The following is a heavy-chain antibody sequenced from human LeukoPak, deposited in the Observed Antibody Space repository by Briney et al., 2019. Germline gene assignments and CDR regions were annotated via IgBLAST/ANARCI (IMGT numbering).Heavy chain of an antibody. Sequence: GGSLRLSCTASTRYFTNYWMNWVGQVPGKGRAWLSRIDRDGLREDYADSVRGRFTISRHNAKSTTYLQMNSLRAEDTAVYYCGTSRWSGVVDSWGQGTLVTVSS. V-gene: IGHV3-74*01. CDR1: TRYFTNYW. D-gene: IGHD3-3*01. CDR2: IDRDGLRE. CDR3: GTSRWSGVVDS. J-gene: IGHJ5*01.